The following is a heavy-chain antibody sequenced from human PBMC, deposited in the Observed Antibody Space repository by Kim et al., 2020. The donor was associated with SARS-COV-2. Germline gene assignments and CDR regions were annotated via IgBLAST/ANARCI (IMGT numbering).Heavy chain of an antibody. V-gene: IGHV5-51*01. CDR3: ARHGAAGGFDY. J-gene: IGHJ4*02. CDR2: T. D-gene: IGHD6-25*01. Sequence: TRYSPSSQGQVTISADKSISTAYLQWSSLKASDTAMYYCARHGAAGGFDYWGQGTLVTVSS.